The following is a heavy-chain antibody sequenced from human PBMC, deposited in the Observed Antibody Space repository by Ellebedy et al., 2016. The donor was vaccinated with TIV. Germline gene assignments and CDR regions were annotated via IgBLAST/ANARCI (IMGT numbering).Heavy chain of an antibody. J-gene: IGHJ4*02. CDR2: IWSDGNNK. CDR1: GLTFGTFG. D-gene: IGHD2-2*01. Sequence: GESLKISCAASGLTFGTFGIHWVRQAPGKGLEWVAVIWSDGNNKYYADFVKGRFTISRDNSKNTAYLQMNSLRAEDTAVYYCARVHCSSVSCYGWDLDYWGQGTLVTVSS. CDR3: ARVHCSSVSCYGWDLDY. V-gene: IGHV3-33*08.